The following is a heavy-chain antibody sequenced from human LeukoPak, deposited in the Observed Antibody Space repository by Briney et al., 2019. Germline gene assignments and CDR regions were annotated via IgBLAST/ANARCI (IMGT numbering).Heavy chain of an antibody. CDR2: INPSGGST. D-gene: IGHD3-22*01. J-gene: IGHJ5*02. CDR1: GYTFTGYY. CDR3: ARVGYYDSSGYYGRFDP. V-gene: IGHV1-46*01. Sequence: ASVKVSCKASGYTFTGYYMHWVRQAPGQGLEWMGIINPSGGSTSYAQKFQGRVTMTRDTSTSTVYMELSSLRSEDTAVYYCARVGYYDSSGYYGRFDPWGQGTLVTVSS.